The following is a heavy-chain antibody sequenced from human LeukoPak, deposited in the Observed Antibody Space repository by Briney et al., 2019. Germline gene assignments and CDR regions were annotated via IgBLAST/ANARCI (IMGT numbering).Heavy chain of an antibody. CDR1: GGSISSSGYY. Sequence: SETLTLTCTVSGGSISSSGYYWGWIRQPPGKRLEWIASIYYSGSTYYNPSLKSRVTISVDTSKNQLSLKLSSLTAADTAVYYCARHEYSGSYYGLSWFDPWGQGTLVTVSS. V-gene: IGHV4-39*01. D-gene: IGHD1-26*01. J-gene: IGHJ5*02. CDR3: ARHEYSGSYYGLSWFDP. CDR2: IYYSGST.